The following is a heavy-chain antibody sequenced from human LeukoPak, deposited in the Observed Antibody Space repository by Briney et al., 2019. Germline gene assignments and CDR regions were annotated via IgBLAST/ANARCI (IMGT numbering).Heavy chain of an antibody. J-gene: IGHJ4*02. D-gene: IGHD3-22*01. CDR2: MFTNGDT. CDR1: GLTVSSNY. CDR3: ARRHYDRTGYYYVD. V-gene: IGHV3-66*04. Sequence: GGSLSLSCAPSGLTVSSNYMSCVRQAPRKGLEWVSVMFTNGDTNYADSVKGRFTISRDSFKNTLYLQMSSLRAEDTAVYFCARRHYDRTGYYYVDWGQGTLVTVSS.